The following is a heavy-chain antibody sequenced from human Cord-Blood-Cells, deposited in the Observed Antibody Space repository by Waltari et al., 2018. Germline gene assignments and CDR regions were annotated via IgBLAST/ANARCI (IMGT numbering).Heavy chain of an antibody. CDR3: APPHSYGFDY. V-gene: IGHV3-30*02. Sequence: QVQLVESGGGVVQPGGSLRLSCAASGFTFSSYGMNWVRQAPGKGLEWVAFIRYDGSNKYYADSVKGRFTISRDNSKNTLYLQMNSLRAEDTAVYYCAPPHSYGFDYWGQGTLVTVSS. CDR1: GFTFSSYG. J-gene: IGHJ4*02. D-gene: IGHD5-18*01. CDR2: IRYDGSNK.